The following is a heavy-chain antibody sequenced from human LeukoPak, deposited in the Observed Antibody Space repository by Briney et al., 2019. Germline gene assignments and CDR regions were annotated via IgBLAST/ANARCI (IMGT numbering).Heavy chain of an antibody. Sequence: TLSLTCTVSGGSISSGSYYWSWIRQPAGKGLEWIGRIYTSGSTNYNPSLKSRVTISVDTSKNQFSLKLSSVTAADTAVYYCARYSNPYYYYYYMDVGGKGTTVTVSS. CDR2: IYTSGST. V-gene: IGHV4-61*02. D-gene: IGHD4-11*01. CDR3: ARYSNPYYYYYYMDV. J-gene: IGHJ6*03. CDR1: GGSISSGSYY.